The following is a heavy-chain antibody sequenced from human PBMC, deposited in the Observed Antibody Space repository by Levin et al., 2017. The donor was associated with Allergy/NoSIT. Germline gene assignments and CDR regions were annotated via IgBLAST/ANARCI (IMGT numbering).Heavy chain of an antibody. CDR1: GFSFSSFG. CDR2: ISYGGNDK. V-gene: IGHV3-30*18. Sequence: GGSLRLSCAASGFSFSSFGMHWVRQAPGKGLEWVAVISYGGNDKYYADSVKGRFTISRDTPKNTLSLQMDSLRTEDTAVYYCVKDIVFGTSSWALDYWGQGALVTVSS. CDR3: VKDIVFGTSSWALDY. J-gene: IGHJ4*02. D-gene: IGHD6-13*01.